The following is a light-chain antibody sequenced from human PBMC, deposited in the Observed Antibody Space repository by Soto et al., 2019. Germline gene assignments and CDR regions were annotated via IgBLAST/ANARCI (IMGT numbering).Light chain of an antibody. CDR3: SSFAGSNNVL. V-gene: IGLV2-8*01. CDR2: EVN. CDR1: NSDVGGYDF. Sequence: QSALPQPPSASGSPGQSVTISCTGTNSDVGGYDFVSWYQQHPGKAPKLMIYEVNKRPSGVPDRFSGSKSGNTASLTVSGLQAEDEASYYCSSFAGSNNVLFGGGTQLTVL. J-gene: IGLJ3*02.